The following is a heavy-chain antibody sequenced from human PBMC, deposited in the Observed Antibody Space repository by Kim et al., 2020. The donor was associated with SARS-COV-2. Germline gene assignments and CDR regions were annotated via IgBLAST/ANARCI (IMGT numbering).Heavy chain of an antibody. CDR3: TRETTPTSLRYFDS. D-gene: IGHD3-9*01. J-gene: IGHJ4*02. CDR2: SRNKANSYTT. Sequence: GGSLRLSFAASGFTFSDHYMDWVRQAPGKGLEWVARSRNKANSYTTEYAASVKARFTISRDDSKNSLYLQMNSLKTEDTAVYYCTRETTPTSLRYFDSWGQGTLVTVSS. V-gene: IGHV3-72*01. CDR1: GFTFSDHY.